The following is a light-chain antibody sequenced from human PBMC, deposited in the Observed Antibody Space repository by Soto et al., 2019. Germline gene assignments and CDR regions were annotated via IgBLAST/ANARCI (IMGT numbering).Light chain of an antibody. CDR2: GAS. J-gene: IGKJ5*01. CDR1: QVVSSNY. CDR3: QQYGSSPQIT. Sequence: EIGLTQSPGTLSLSPGERATLSCRASQVVSSNYLAWYQQQPGQAPRLLSYGASSTATGTPDRFSGSGSATNLTPTISRLEPADFAVSYCQQYGSSPQITVGQGTQLDIK. V-gene: IGKV3-20*01.